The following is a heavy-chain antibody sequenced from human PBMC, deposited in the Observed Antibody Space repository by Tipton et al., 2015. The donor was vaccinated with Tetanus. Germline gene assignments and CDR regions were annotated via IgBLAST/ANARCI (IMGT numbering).Heavy chain of an antibody. D-gene: IGHD6-13*01. J-gene: IGHJ5*02. V-gene: IGHV4-34*01. CDR3: VASVVRWFDP. CDR2: VNYVGST. Sequence: TLSLTCAFHGGSFSDYFWSWMRQSPGKGLEWIGEVNYVGSTNYNPSLKSRVTMSVDASKKQLSLKLSSVTAADTAVYYCVASVVRWFDPWGQGTLVTVSS. CDR1: GGSFSDYF.